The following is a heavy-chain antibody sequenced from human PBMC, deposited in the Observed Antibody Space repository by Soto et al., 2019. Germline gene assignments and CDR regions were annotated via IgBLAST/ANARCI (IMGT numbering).Heavy chain of an antibody. CDR3: ARVRYDILTGSEYYYYGMDV. Sequence: SVKVSCKASGGTFSSYAISWVRQAPGQGLEWMGGIIPIFGTANYAQKFQGRVTITADKSTSTAYMELSSLRSEDTAVYYCARVRYDILTGSEYYYYGMDVWGQGTTVTVSS. V-gene: IGHV1-69*06. J-gene: IGHJ6*02. CDR1: GGTFSSYA. CDR2: IIPIFGTA. D-gene: IGHD3-9*01.